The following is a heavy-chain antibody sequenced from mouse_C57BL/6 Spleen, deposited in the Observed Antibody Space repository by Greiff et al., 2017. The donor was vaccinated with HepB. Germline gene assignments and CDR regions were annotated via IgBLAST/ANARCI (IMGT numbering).Heavy chain of an antibody. CDR1: GYTFTSYW. CDR3: ARVPTGPFAY. V-gene: IGHV1-64*01. J-gene: IGHJ3*01. D-gene: IGHD4-1*01. Sequence: QVQLQQPGAELVKPGASVKLSCKASGYTFTSYWMHWVKQRPGQGLEWIGMIHPNSGSTNYNEKFKSKATLTVDKPSSTAYMQLSSLTSEDSAVYYCARVPTGPFAYWGQGTLVTVSA. CDR2: IHPNSGST.